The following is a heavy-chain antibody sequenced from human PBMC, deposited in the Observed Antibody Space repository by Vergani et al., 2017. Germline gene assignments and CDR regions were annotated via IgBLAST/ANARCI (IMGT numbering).Heavy chain of an antibody. D-gene: IGHD4-11*01. V-gene: IGHV4-34*01. CDR2: SEHTGRP. Sequence: QVQLQQWGGGLLKPSETLSLTCVVNGGSFTSYHWTWIRQSPGEGLEWVRDSEHTGRPDYNPSLKSRLTMSVDKSRNQFSLTLNSVTATDTAIYFCARVNTETNGHLYYYYYMDVWGQGTAVTVS. CDR1: GGSFTSYH. CDR3: ARVNTETNGHLYYYYYMDV. J-gene: IGHJ6*03.